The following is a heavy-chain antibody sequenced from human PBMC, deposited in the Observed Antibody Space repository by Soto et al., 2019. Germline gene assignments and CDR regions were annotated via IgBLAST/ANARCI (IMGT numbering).Heavy chain of an antibody. J-gene: IGHJ4*02. D-gene: IGHD2-15*01. Sequence: GGSLRLSCAASGFTFSTYAMHWVRQAPGKGLEWVALISYDGTNKYYADSVKGRFTISRDNSKNTVFLRMHSLRPEDTATYYCVRMGGNFRYCDYWGQGTLVTVSS. CDR3: VRMGGNFRYCDY. CDR2: ISYDGTNK. CDR1: GFTFSTYA. V-gene: IGHV3-30-3*01.